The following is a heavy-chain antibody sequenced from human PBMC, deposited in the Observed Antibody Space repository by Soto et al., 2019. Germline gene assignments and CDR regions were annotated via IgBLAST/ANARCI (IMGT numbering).Heavy chain of an antibody. V-gene: IGHV3-74*03. CDR1: GFIFSSYW. CDR2: INSDGSTT. Sequence: GGSLRLSCAASGFIFSSYWMHWVRQAPGKGLVWVSRINSDGSTTTYADSVKGRFTISRDNAKNTLYLQMNSLRVEDTAVYYCARDYDPLYSSSWANWFGPWGQGTQVTSPQ. D-gene: IGHD6-13*01. CDR3: ARDYDPLYSSSWANWFGP. J-gene: IGHJ5*02.